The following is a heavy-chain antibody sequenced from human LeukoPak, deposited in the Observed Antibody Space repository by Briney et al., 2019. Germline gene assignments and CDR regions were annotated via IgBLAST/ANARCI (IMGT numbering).Heavy chain of an antibody. V-gene: IGHV3-33*01. Sequence: GRSLRLSCAASGFTFSSYGMHWVRQAPGKGLEWVAVIWYDGSNKYYADSVKGRFTISRDNSKNTLYLQMNSLRAEDTAVYYCAYSNYLGNFDYWGQGTLVTVSS. CDR3: AYSNYLGNFDY. CDR1: GFTFSSYG. J-gene: IGHJ4*02. D-gene: IGHD4-11*01. CDR2: IWYDGSNK.